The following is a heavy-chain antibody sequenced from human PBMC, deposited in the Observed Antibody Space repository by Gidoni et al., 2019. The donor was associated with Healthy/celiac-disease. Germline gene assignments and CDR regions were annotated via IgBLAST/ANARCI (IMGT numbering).Heavy chain of an antibody. CDR2: IYYSGST. J-gene: IGHJ5*02. D-gene: IGHD3-10*01. V-gene: IGHV4-59*01. Sequence: QVQLQESGPGLVKPSETLSLTCTVSGGSISSYYWSWIRQPPGKGLEWIGYIYYSGSTNYNPSLKSRVTISVDTSKNQFSLKLSSVTAADTAVYYCARGFAEWLPNWFDPWGQGTLVTVSS. CDR3: ARGFAEWLPNWFDP. CDR1: GGSISSYY.